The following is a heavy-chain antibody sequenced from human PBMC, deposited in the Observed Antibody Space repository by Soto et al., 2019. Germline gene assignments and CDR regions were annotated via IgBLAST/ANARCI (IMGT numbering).Heavy chain of an antibody. V-gene: IGHV4-59*08. CDR3: ARVPDR. CDR2: VHYSWGS. J-gene: IGHJ5*02. D-gene: IGHD2-2*01. CDR1: GGSISSYH. Sequence: PSETLSLTCTVSGGSISSYHWSWIRQTPGKGLEWIGYVHYSWGSNYNPSLKSRVAISLDTSKSQFSLKLTSVTATDTAVYYCARVPDRWGQGTLVTVAS.